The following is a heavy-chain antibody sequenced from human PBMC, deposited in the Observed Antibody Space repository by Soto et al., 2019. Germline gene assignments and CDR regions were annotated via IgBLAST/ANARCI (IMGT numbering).Heavy chain of an antibody. D-gene: IGHD6-13*01. V-gene: IGHV3-33*01. CDR3: ARDGISSWRLTFDY. CDR1: GFTFSSYG. CDR2: IWYDGSNK. J-gene: IGHJ4*02. Sequence: GGSLRLSCAASGFTFSSYGMHWVRQAPGKGLEWVAVIWYDGSNKYYADSVKGRFTISRDNSKNTLYLQMNSLRAEDTAVYYCARDGISSWRLTFDYWGQGTLVTVSS.